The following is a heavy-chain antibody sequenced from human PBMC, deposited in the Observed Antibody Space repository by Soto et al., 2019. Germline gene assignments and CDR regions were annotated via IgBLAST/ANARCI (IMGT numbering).Heavy chain of an antibody. CDR3: ARDLHSDSSGFGY. V-gene: IGHV3-21*01. Sequence: GGSLRLPXAASGFTFSGYSMNWVRQAPGKGLEWVSSISSSSTYIYYADSLKGRFTISRNNAKNSLYLQMNSLRAEDTAVYYCARDLHSDSSGFGYWGQGTLVTVSS. CDR2: ISSSSTYI. D-gene: IGHD3-22*01. CDR1: GFTFSGYS. J-gene: IGHJ4*02.